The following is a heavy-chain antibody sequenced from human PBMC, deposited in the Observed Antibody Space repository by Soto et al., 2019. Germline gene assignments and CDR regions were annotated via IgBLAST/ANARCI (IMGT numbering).Heavy chain of an antibody. CDR3: ARGNYDFWSGLYRWFDP. CDR1: GGSFSGYY. J-gene: IGHJ5*02. Sequence: SETLSLTCAVYGGSFSGYYWSWIRQPPGKGLEWIGEINHSGSTNYNPSLKSRVTISVDTSKNQFSLKLSSVTAADTAVYYCARGNYDFWSGLYRWFDPWGQGTLVTVSS. V-gene: IGHV4-34*01. D-gene: IGHD3-3*01. CDR2: INHSGST.